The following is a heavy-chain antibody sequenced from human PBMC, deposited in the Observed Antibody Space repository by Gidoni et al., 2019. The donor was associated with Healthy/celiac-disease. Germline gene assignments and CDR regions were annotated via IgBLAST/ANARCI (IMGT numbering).Heavy chain of an antibody. CDR3: ASYRRLQHSGMDV. CDR1: GGSFSGDY. J-gene: IGHJ6*02. CDR2: INHSGST. Sequence: QVQLQQWGAGLLKPSETLSLTCAVYGGSFSGDYWSGIRQPPGKVLEWIGEINHSGSTNYNPSLKSRVTISVDTSKNQFSLKLSSVTAADTAVYYCASYRRLQHSGMDVWGQGTTFTVSS. V-gene: IGHV4-34*01.